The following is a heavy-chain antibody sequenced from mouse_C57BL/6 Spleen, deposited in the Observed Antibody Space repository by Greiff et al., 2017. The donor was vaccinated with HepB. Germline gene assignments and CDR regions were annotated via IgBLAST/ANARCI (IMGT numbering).Heavy chain of an antibody. V-gene: IGHV1-76*01. D-gene: IGHD1-1*01. Sequence: VMLVESGAELVRPGASVKLSCKASGYTFTDYYINWVKQRPGQGLEWIARIYPGSGNTYYNEKFKGKATLTAEKSSSTAYMQLSSLTSEDSAVYFCARDSSYVDYWGQGTTLTVSS. CDR3: ARDSSYVDY. CDR2: IYPGSGNT. J-gene: IGHJ2*01. CDR1: GYTFTDYY.